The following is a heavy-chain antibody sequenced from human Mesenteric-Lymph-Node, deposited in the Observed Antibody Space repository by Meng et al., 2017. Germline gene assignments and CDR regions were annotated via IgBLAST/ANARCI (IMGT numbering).Heavy chain of an antibody. CDR1: GFTFSSYG. V-gene: IGHV3-33*06. CDR2: IWYDGSNK. J-gene: IGHJ5*02. D-gene: IGHD6-19*01. CDR3: AKGASSGWYPADNWFDP. Sequence: GGSLRLSYAASGFTFSSYGMHWVRQAPGKGLEWVAVIWYDGSNKYYADSVKGRFTISRDNSKNTLYLQMNSLRAEDTAVYYCAKGASSGWYPADNWFDPWGQGTLVTVSS.